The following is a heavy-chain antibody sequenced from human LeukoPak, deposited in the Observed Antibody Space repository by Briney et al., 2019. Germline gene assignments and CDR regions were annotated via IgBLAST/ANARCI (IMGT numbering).Heavy chain of an antibody. CDR1: GFTFSSYS. J-gene: IGHJ4*02. V-gene: IGHV3-48*01. Sequence: GGSLRLSCAASGFTFSSYSMNWVRQAPGKGLEWVSYISSSSSTIYYADSVKGRFTISRDNAKNSLYLQMNSLRAEDTAVYYCARPPSLADYWGKGTLVTVSS. CDR2: ISSSSSTI. CDR3: ARPPSLADY.